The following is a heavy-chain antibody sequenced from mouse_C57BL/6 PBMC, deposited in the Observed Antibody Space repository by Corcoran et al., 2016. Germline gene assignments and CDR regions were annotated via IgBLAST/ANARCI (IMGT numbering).Heavy chain of an antibody. J-gene: IGHJ2*01. Sequence: QVQLQQPGAELVRPGTSVKLSCKASGYTFTSYWMHWVKQRPGQGLEWIGVIDPSDSYTNYNQKFKGKATLTVDTSSSTAYMQLSSLTSEDSAVYYCASDGYPDYWGQGTTLTVSS. CDR1: GYTFTSYW. CDR3: ASDGYPDY. V-gene: IGHV1-59*01. D-gene: IGHD2-3*01. CDR2: IDPSDSYT.